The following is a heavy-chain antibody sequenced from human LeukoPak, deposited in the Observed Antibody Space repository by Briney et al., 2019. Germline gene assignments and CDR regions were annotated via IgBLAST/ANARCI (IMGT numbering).Heavy chain of an antibody. Sequence: GGSLRLSCAASGFTFSNYAMGWVRQAPGRGLEWVSSISAAGDRTYYADSVKGRFTISRDNSKNTLYLQMNSLRAEDTAVYYCAKDLVAYYDSRGYYSPSDYWGQGILVTVSS. CDR2: ISAAGDRT. J-gene: IGHJ4*02. CDR1: GFTFSNYA. D-gene: IGHD3-22*01. CDR3: AKDLVAYYDSRGYYSPSDY. V-gene: IGHV3-23*01.